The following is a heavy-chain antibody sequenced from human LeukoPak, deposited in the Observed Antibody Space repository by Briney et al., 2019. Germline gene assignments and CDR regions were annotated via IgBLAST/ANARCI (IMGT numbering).Heavy chain of an antibody. J-gene: IGHJ5*02. CDR1: GYSISSGYY. V-gene: IGHV4-38-2*02. Sequence: SETLSLTCTVSGYSISSGYYWGWIRQPPGKGLEWIGSIYHSGSTYYNPSLKSRVTISVDTSKNQFSLKLSSVTAADTAVYYCARDARGIVGATSWFDPWGQGTLVTVSS. CDR3: ARDARGIVGATSWFDP. D-gene: IGHD1-26*01. CDR2: IYHSGST.